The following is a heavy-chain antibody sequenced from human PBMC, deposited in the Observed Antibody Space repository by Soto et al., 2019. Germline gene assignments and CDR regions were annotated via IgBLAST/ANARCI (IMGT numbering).Heavy chain of an antibody. J-gene: IGHJ6*02. CDR1: GYTFTSYG. CDR2: FSAYNGNT. Sequence: ASVKVSCTTSGYTFTSYGISWVRQAPGQELEWMGWFSAYNGNTNYAQKLQGRVTMTTDTSTSTAYMELRSLRSDDTAVYYCARDLKLGDFWSGNQPTDHYGMDVWGQGTTVTVSS. V-gene: IGHV1-18*01. D-gene: IGHD3-3*01. CDR3: ARDLKLGDFWSGNQPTDHYGMDV.